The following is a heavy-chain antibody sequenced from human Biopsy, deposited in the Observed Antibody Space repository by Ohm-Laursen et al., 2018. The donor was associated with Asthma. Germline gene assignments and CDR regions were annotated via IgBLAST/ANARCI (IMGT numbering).Heavy chain of an antibody. CDR1: GYTFINYA. J-gene: IGHJ3*02. V-gene: IGHV1-3*01. Sequence: ASVKVSCKASGYTFINYAIHWVRQAPGQRLEWMGWINAGNGNTKYSQKFQGRVTITRDTSASTACMDLSSLRSEDTAVYYCARTYYDFLTGQVNDVFAIWGQGTMVTVSS. CDR2: INAGNGNT. CDR3: ARTYYDFLTGQVNDVFAI. D-gene: IGHD3-9*01.